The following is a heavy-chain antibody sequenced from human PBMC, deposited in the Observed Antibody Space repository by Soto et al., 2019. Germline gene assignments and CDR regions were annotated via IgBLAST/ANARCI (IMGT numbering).Heavy chain of an antibody. CDR2: IWFDGSKK. J-gene: IGHJ6*02. CDR3: ARDRLVPYGYGMDV. CDR1: GFTFRSYG. D-gene: IGHD2-2*01. Sequence: QMQLVESGGGVVQPGRSLRLSCAASGFTFRSYGIHWVRQAPGKGLEWVALIWFDGSKKYYVDSVKGRFAVSRENSKNPLYLQMNSLRVEDTAVYYCARDRLVPYGYGMDVWGQGTTVTVSS. V-gene: IGHV3-33*01.